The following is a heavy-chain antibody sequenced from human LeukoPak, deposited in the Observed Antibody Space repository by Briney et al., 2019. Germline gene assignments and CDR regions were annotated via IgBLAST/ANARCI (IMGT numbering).Heavy chain of an antibody. Sequence: ASVKVSCKASGYTFTGYYMHWVRQAPGQGLEWMGWINPNSGGTNYAQKLQGRVTMTTDTSTSTAYMELRSLRSDDTAMYYCARQVATKGEWAFDIWGQGTMVAAS. D-gene: IGHD5-12*01. V-gene: IGHV1-2*02. CDR3: ARQVATKGEWAFDI. CDR2: INPNSGGT. J-gene: IGHJ3*02. CDR1: GYTFTGYY.